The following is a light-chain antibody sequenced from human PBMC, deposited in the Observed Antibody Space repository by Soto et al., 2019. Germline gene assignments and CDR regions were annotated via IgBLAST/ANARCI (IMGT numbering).Light chain of an antibody. CDR3: HHIYPTHWT. CDR1: QDIRNY. CDR2: GAS. J-gene: IGKJ1*01. Sequence: DIQMTQSPSSLSPSVGDKVTITCRASQDIRNYLNWYQQKPGKAPKVLIFGASSLYTGFPKRFRGSGFGTEFPLTISSLQPKDFATFFCHHIYPTHWTFGQGPK. V-gene: IGKV1-39*01.